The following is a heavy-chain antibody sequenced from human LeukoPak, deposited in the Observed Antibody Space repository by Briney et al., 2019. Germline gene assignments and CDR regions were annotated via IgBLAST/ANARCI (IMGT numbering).Heavy chain of an antibody. CDR2: IYYSGST. D-gene: IGHD2-8*02. J-gene: IGHJ5*02. CDR3: ATSSTVPNWFGP. CDR1: GGSISSYY. V-gene: IGHV4-59*05. Sequence: SETLSLTCTVSGGSISSYYWSWIRQPPGKGLEWIGSIYYSGSTYYNPSLKSRVTISVDTSKNHFSLKLTSVTAADAAVYYCATSSTVPNWFGPWGKGTLVTVSS.